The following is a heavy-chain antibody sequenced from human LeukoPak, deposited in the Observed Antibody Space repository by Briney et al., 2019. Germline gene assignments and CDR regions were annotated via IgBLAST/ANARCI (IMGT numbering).Heavy chain of an antibody. V-gene: IGHV1-69*13. Sequence: SVKVSCKASGGTFISYAISWVRQAPGQGLEWMGGIIPIFGTANYAQKFQGRVTITADESTSTAYMELSSLRSEDTAVYYCARETIQGLGWFDPWGQGTLVTVSS. J-gene: IGHJ5*02. D-gene: IGHD1-14*01. CDR1: GGTFISYA. CDR3: ARETIQGLGWFDP. CDR2: IIPIFGTA.